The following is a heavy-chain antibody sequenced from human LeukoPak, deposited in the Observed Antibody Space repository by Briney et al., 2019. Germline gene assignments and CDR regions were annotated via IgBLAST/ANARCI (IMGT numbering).Heavy chain of an antibody. CDR1: GFTFSSYW. V-gene: IGHV3-74*01. CDR2: INSDGSST. Sequence: GGSLRLSCAASGFTFSSYWMHWVRQAPGKGLVWVSRINSDGSSTSYADSVKGRFTISRDNAKNTLYLQMNSLRAEDTAVYYCARVLSGQWLVRHFDYWGQGTLVTVSS. J-gene: IGHJ4*02. D-gene: IGHD6-19*01. CDR3: ARVLSGQWLVRHFDY.